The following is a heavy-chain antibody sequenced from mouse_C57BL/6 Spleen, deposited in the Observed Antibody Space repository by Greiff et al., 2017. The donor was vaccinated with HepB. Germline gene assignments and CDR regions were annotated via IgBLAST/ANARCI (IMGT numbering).Heavy chain of an antibody. V-gene: IGHV5-17*01. D-gene: IGHD2-3*01. Sequence: DVQLVESGGGLVKPGGSLKLSCAASGFTFSDYGMHWVRQAPEKGLEWVAYISSGSSTIYYAETVKGRFTISRDNAKNTLFLQMTSLRSEDTAMYYCARPDDGYSLAYWGQGTLVTVSA. CDR1: GFTFSDYG. CDR3: ARPDDGYSLAY. J-gene: IGHJ3*01. CDR2: ISSGSSTI.